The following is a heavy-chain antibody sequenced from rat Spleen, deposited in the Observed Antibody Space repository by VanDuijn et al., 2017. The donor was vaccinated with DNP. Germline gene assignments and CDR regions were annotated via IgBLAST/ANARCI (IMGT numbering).Heavy chain of an antibody. Sequence: EVQLVESGGDLVQPGRSLKLSCVASGFTFNNYWMTWIRQVPGKGLEWVASITSSGGSTYYPDSVKGRFTISRDNAKNTLYLQMNSLRSEDTATYFCATYYGFNSYFFDYWGQGVMVTVSS. CDR1: GFTFNNYW. D-gene: IGHD1-9*01. V-gene: IGHV5-31*01. J-gene: IGHJ2*01. CDR3: ATYYGFNSYFFDY. CDR2: ITSSGGST.